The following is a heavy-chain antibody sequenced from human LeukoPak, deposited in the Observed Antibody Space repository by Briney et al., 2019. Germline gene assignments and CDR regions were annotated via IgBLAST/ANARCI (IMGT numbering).Heavy chain of an antibody. CDR2: ISGSGGST. Sequence: GGSLRLSCAASGFTFSSYAVSWVRQAPGKGLEWVSAISGSGGSTYYADSVKGRFTISRDNSKNTLYLQMNSLRAEDTAVYYCANWDIVVVVAATGDAFDIWGQGTMVTVSS. D-gene: IGHD2-15*01. J-gene: IGHJ3*02. CDR3: ANWDIVVVVAATGDAFDI. CDR1: GFTFSSYA. V-gene: IGHV3-23*01.